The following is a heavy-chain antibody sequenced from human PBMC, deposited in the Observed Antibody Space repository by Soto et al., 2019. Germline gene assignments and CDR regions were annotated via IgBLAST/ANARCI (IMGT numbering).Heavy chain of an antibody. Sequence: SETLSLTCTVSGGSISSYYWSWIRQPPGKELEWIGYIYYSGSTNYNPSLKSRVTISVDTSKNQFSLKLSSVTAADTAVYYCARATYYYDRSGPWRIFDYWGQGTLVTVSS. CDR3: ARATYYYDRSGPWRIFDY. V-gene: IGHV4-59*01. CDR1: GGSISSYY. J-gene: IGHJ4*02. CDR2: IYYSGST. D-gene: IGHD3-22*01.